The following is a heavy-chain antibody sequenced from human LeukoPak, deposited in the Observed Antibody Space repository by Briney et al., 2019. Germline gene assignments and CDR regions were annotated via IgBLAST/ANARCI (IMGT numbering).Heavy chain of an antibody. V-gene: IGHV3-48*03. D-gene: IGHD6-19*01. Sequence: GGSLRLSCAASGFTFSSYEMNWVRQAPGKGLEWVSYISSSGSTIYYADSVKGRFTISRDNAKNSLYLQMNSLRAEDTAVYYCARDAFLGRWSSGWYAGYFDLWGRGTLVTVSS. J-gene: IGHJ2*01. CDR3: ARDAFLGRWSSGWYAGYFDL. CDR2: ISSSGSTI. CDR1: GFTFSSYE.